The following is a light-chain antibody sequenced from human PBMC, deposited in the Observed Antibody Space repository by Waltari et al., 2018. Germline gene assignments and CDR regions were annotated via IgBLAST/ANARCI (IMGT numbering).Light chain of an antibody. V-gene: IGLV2-14*03. CDR1: SSDIGGYNY. CDR2: DVS. CDR3: SSYSTNSAHV. Sequence: QSALTQPDSVSGSPGQSTTISCTGTSSDIGGYNYVSWYQQHPGKAPKLLIYDVSKRPSGVSNRFSGSKSGNTASLRISGLQADDEAEYYCSSYSTNSAHVFGTGTKVTFL. J-gene: IGLJ1*01.